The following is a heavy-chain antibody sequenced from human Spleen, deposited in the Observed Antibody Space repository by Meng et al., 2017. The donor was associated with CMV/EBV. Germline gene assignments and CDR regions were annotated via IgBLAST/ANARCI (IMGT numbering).Heavy chain of an antibody. D-gene: IGHD2-2*01. J-gene: IGHJ3*02. CDR2: ISASADRT. CDR3: ARDNADYCSSTSCPHGAAFDI. V-gene: IGHV3-23*01. CDR1: QFTFSSYA. Sequence: GESLKISCATSQFTFSSYAMTWVRQAPGKGLEWVSAISASADRTYYTDSVKGRFVISRDNSKNTVYLQLNSLRAEDTAVYYCARDNADYCSSTSCPHGAAFDIWGQGTMVTVSS.